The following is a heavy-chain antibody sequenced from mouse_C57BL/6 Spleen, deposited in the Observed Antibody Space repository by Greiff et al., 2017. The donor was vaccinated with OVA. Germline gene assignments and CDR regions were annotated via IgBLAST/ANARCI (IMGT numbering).Heavy chain of an antibody. Sequence: QVQLQQPGAELVKPGASVKLSCKASGYTFTSYWMHWVKQRPGQGLEWIGMIHPNSGSTNYNEKFKSKATLTVDKSSSTAYMQLSSLTSEDSAVYYCARGGLLRFAYWGQGTLVTVSA. D-gene: IGHD2-3*01. CDR3: ARGGLLRFAY. V-gene: IGHV1-64*01. J-gene: IGHJ3*01. CDR2: IHPNSGST. CDR1: GYTFTSYW.